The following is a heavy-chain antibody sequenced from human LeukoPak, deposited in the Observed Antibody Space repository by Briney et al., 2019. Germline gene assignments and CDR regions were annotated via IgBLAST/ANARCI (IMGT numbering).Heavy chain of an antibody. CDR2: IFYSGST. J-gene: IGHJ4*02. D-gene: IGHD6-19*01. V-gene: IGHV4-39*01. CDR3: ATSGWYLLPGVY. Sequence: PSETLSLTCTVSSGSISTSNYYWGWVRQPPGKTLEWIGNIFYSGSTYHSPSLKSRVTISLDTSRNQFSLKLSSVTAADTAVYYCATSGWYLLPGVYWGQGTLVTVSS. CDR1: SGSISTSNYY.